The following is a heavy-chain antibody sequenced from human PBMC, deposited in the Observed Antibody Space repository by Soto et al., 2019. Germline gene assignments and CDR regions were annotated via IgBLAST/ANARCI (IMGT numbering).Heavy chain of an antibody. V-gene: IGHV3-11*06. Sequence: GSLILSCAASGFTFSDYYMSWIRQAPGKGLEWVSYISSSSSYTNYADSVKGRFTISRDNAKNSLYLQMNSLRAEDTAVYYCARDGNSNYALGYYYYGMDVWGQGTTVTVSS. D-gene: IGHD4-4*01. CDR2: ISSSSSYT. CDR1: GFTFSDYY. CDR3: ARDGNSNYALGYYYYGMDV. J-gene: IGHJ6*02.